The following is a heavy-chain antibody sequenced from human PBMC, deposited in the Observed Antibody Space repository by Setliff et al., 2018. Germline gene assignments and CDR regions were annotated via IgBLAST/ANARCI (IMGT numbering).Heavy chain of an antibody. CDR1: GGSISSGGYY. Sequence: ETLSLTCTVSGGSISSGGYYWGWIRQPPGKGLEWIGSIYYSGSTYYNPSLKSRVTISVDTSKNQFSLKLSSVTAADTAVYYCARDRLLVGARYAMDVWGKGTTVTVSS. CDR3: ARDRLLVGARYAMDV. CDR2: IYYSGST. D-gene: IGHD1-26*01. V-gene: IGHV4-39*07. J-gene: IGHJ6*03.